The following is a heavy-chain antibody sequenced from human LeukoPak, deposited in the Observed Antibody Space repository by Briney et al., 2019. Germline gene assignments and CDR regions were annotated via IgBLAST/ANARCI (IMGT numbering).Heavy chain of an antibody. V-gene: IGHV4-39*07. CDR1: GGSISSSSFH. J-gene: IGHJ4*02. Sequence: SETLSLTCTVSGGSISSSSFHWGWIRQPPGKGLEWIGSIYYSGSTDYNPSLKSRVTISVDTSKSQFSLKLSSVTAVDTAVYYCARVAGPPYHDYWGQGTLVIVSS. CDR2: IYYSGST. CDR3: ARVAGPPYHDY.